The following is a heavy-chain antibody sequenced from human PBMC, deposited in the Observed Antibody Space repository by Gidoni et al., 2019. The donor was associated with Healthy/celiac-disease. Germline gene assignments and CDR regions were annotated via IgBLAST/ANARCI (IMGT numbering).Heavy chain of an antibody. CDR2: INHSGST. J-gene: IGHJ4*02. CDR1: GGSFSGYS. Sequence: QVQLQQWGAGLLKPSETLSLTCAVYGGSFSGYSWSWIRQPPGKGLEWIGEINHSGSTNYNPSLKSRVTISVDTSKNQFSLKLSSVTAADTAVYYCARGPGCSGGSCYSALPFDYWGQGTLVTVSS. V-gene: IGHV4-34*01. D-gene: IGHD2-15*01. CDR3: ARGPGCSGGSCYSALPFDY.